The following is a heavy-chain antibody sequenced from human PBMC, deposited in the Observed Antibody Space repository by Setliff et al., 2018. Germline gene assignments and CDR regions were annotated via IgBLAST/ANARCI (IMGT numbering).Heavy chain of an antibody. D-gene: IGHD3-22*01. CDR2: NSAYNGNT. CDR3: ARDQGGDYYDSSGYTTPFDY. CDR1: G. V-gene: IGHV1-18*01. J-gene: IGHJ4*02. Sequence: GASVKVSCKAYGISWVRQAPGQGLEWMGWNSAYNGNTNYAQRLQGRVTMTTDTSTSTSYMELRSLRSDDTAVYYCARDQGGDYYDSSGYTTPFDYWGQGTLVTVSS.